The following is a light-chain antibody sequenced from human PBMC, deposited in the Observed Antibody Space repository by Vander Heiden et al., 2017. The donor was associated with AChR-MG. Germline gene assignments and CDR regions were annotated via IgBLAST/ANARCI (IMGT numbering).Light chain of an antibody. V-gene: IGKV1-17*03. CDR3: RQQKSYPWT. J-gene: IGKJ1*01. CDR2: AAS. CDR1: QGINNY. Sequence: DIQMTQSPSAMSASVGDRVTITCRASQGINNYLAWFQQKPGKVPERLIYAASSLQSGVPSRFSGSGSGTEFTLTISSLQPEDFATYYCRQQKSYPWTFGQGTKVEI.